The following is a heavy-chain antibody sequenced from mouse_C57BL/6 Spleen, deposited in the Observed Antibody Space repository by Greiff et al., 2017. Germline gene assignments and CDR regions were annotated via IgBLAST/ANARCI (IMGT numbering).Heavy chain of an antibody. CDR3: ARSEYGYDVNAMDY. D-gene: IGHD2-2*01. CDR2: IYPRDGST. CDR1: GYTFTSYD. Sequence: QVTLKESGPELVKPGASVKLSCKASGYTFTSYDINWVKQRPGQGLEWIGWIYPRDGSTKYNEKFKGKATLTVDTSSSTAYMELHSLTSEDSAVYFCARSEYGYDVNAMDYWGQGTSVTVSS. V-gene: IGHV1-85*01. J-gene: IGHJ4*01.